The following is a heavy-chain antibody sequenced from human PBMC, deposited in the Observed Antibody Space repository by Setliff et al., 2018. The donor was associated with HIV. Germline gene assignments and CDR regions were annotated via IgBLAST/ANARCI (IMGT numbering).Heavy chain of an antibody. Sequence: ETLSLTCTVSGGSISSDYWSWIRQPPGKRLEWVSVIYRYYSDSVKGRFTISRDSSKKTLYLQMNRLTSEDTAVYYCARAFGYHDFWSGYSGDEFDIWGQGTLVTVSS. V-gene: IGHV3-66*03. CDR3: ARAFGYHDFWSGYSGDEFDI. CDR1: GGSISSDY. J-gene: IGHJ3*02. D-gene: IGHD3-3*01. CDR2: IYR.